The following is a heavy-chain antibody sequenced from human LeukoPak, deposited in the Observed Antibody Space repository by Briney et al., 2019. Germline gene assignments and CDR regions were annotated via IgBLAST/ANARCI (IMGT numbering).Heavy chain of an antibody. CDR2: VKSKSEGGTV. CDR3: IAFRWIAD. Sequence: GGSLRLSCAASGFTFSDARMSWVRQAPGKGLEWVGRVKSKSEGGTVGYAAPVKGRFTISRDDSKNTLFLQMNSLKTEDTAVYYCIAFRWIADWGQGTLVTVSS. V-gene: IGHV3-15*01. CDR1: GFTFSDAR. J-gene: IGHJ4*02. D-gene: IGHD2-2*03.